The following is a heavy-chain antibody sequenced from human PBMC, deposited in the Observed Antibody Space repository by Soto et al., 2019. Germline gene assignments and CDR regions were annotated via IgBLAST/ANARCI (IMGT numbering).Heavy chain of an antibody. CDR2: FDPEDGET. CDR1: GYTLTELS. Sequence: ASVKVSCKVSGYTLTELSIHWVRQAPGKGLEWMGGFDPEDGETLYAQKFQGRVTMTEDTSTDTAYMDLSSLSSEDTAVYYCAIRPGDRYGMDVWGQGTTVIVSS. D-gene: IGHD5-18*01. J-gene: IGHJ6*02. V-gene: IGHV1-24*01. CDR3: AIRPGDRYGMDV.